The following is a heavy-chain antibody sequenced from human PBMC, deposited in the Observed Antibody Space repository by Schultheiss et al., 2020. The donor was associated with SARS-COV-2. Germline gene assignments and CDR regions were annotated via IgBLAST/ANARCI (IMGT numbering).Heavy chain of an antibody. V-gene: IGHV1-18*01. J-gene: IGHJ6*02. CDR3: ARGDQYSSSWYYYYGMDV. D-gene: IGHD6-13*01. Sequence: ASVKVSCKASGYTFTSYGISWVRQAPGQGLEWMGWISAYNGNTNYAQKLQGRVTMTTDTSTSTAYMELRSLTSDDTAVYYCARGDQYSSSWYYYYGMDVWGQGTTVTVSS. CDR1: GYTFTSYG. CDR2: ISAYNGNT.